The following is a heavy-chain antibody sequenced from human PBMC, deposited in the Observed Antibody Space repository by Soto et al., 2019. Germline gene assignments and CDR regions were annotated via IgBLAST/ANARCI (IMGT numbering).Heavy chain of an antibody. Sequence: GGSLRLSCAASGFTFNICAMSWVRQAPGKWLEWVSSISSTSSYIYYADSVKGRFTISRDNAKSSLYLQMNSLRAEDTAVYYCARRSDAFDIWGQGTMVTVSS. CDR3: ARRSDAFDI. D-gene: IGHD6-6*01. J-gene: IGHJ3*02. CDR2: ISSTSSYI. V-gene: IGHV3-21*01. CDR1: GFTFNICA.